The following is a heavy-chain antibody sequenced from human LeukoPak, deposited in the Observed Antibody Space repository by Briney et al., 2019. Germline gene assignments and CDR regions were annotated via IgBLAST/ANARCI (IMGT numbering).Heavy chain of an antibody. Sequence: GASVKVSCKASGGTFSSYAISWVRQAPGQGLEWIGRIIPIFGTANYAQKFQGRVTVTTDESTSTAYMELSSLRSEDTAVYYCARDGGAGYSSGLEYYWGQGTLVTVSS. V-gene: IGHV1-69*05. J-gene: IGHJ4*02. D-gene: IGHD6-19*01. CDR2: IIPIFGTA. CDR3: ARDGGAGYSSGLEYY. CDR1: GGTFSSYA.